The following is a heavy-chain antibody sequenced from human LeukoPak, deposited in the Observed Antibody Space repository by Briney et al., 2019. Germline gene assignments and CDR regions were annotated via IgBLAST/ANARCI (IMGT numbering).Heavy chain of an antibody. CDR2: IYDSGST. Sequence: SETLSLTCTVSGGSIRSSYYYWGWIRQPPGKGLEWIGSIYDSGSTYYNPSLKSRVTISVDTSKNQFSLKLNSATAADTAVYYCARPGPQNGAYCGGDCSISLYYYYYGMDVWGQGTTVTVSS. D-gene: IGHD2-21*02. J-gene: IGHJ6*02. V-gene: IGHV4-39*01. CDR1: GGSIRSSYYY. CDR3: ARPGPQNGAYCGGDCSISLYYYYYGMDV.